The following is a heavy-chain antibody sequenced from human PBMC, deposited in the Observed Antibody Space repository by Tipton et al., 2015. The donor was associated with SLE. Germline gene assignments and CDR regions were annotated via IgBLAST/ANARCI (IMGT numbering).Heavy chain of an antibody. CDR1: GGSISSGGYY. V-gene: IGHV4-39*07. D-gene: IGHD4-17*01. Sequence: TLSLTCTVSGGSISSGGYYWGWIRQPPGKGLEWIGSIYHSGSTYYNPSLKSRVTISVDTSKNQFSLTLSSVTAADTAVYYCAADYGDYADPLGYWGQGTLVTVSS. CDR2: IYHSGST. CDR3: AADYGDYADPLGY. J-gene: IGHJ4*02.